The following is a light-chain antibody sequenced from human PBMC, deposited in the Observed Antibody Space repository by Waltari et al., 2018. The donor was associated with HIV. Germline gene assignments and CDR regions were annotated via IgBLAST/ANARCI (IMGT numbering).Light chain of an antibody. J-gene: IGLJ2*01. CDR1: SSNIVTNY. CDR2: HTN. Sequence: QPVLTQPPSASGTPGQRVHIPSSGSSSNIVTNYVSWYKQFPGTAPELVVYHTNQRPLGVPDRFSGSKSGTSASLAISGLRSEDEADYYCAAWEDSLSAWLFGGGTRLNVL. V-gene: IGLV1-47*01. CDR3: AAWEDSLSAWL.